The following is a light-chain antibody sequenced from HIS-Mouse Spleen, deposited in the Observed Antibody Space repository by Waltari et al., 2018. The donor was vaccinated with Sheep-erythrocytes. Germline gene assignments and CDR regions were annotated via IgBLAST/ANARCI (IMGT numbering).Light chain of an antibody. J-gene: IGKJ1*01. Sequence: EIVLTQSPGTLSLSPGERATPSCRASQSVSSSYLAWYQQKPGQAPRLLIYGASSRATGIPDRFSGSGSGTDFTLTISSLEPEDFAVYYCQQYGSSPRTFGQGTKVEIK. CDR2: GAS. CDR1: QSVSSSY. CDR3: QQYGSSPRT. V-gene: IGKV3-20*01.